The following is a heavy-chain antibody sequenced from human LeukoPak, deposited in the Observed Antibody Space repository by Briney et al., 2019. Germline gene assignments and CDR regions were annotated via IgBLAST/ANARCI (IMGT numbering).Heavy chain of an antibody. J-gene: IGHJ4*02. CDR2: ISYDGSNK. V-gene: IGHV3-30*03. CDR3: ATHRGQWLVLDY. D-gene: IGHD6-19*01. CDR1: GFTFSSYG. Sequence: GGSLRLSCAASGFTFSSYGMHWVRQAPGKGLEWVAVISYDGSNKYYADSVKGRFTISRDNSKNTLYLQMNSLRAEDTAVYYCATHRGQWLVLDYWGQGTLVTVSS.